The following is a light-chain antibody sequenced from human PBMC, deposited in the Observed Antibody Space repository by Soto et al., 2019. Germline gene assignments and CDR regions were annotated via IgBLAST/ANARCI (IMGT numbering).Light chain of an antibody. CDR1: QHIGSH. Sequence: DIQMTQSPSSLSASVGDTVTTSCRASQHIGSHLNWYLQEPGQAPKLLIYDASNLQTGAPSRFSGSGSGTDFTFAITNLQPQDFATYYCQQYDLLPLTFGGGTKVDIK. V-gene: IGKV1-33*01. CDR2: DAS. CDR3: QQYDLLPLT. J-gene: IGKJ4*01.